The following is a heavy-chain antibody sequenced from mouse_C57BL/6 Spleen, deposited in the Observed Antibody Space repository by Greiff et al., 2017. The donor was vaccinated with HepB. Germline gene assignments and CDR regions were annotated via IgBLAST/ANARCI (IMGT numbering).Heavy chain of an antibody. CDR1: GYAFSSSW. V-gene: IGHV1-82*01. D-gene: IGHD2-2*01. J-gene: IGHJ4*01. Sequence: QVLLKQSGPELVKPGASVKLSCKASGYAFSSSWMHWVKQRPGKGLEWIGRIYPGDGDTNYNGKFKGKATLTADKSSSTAYMQLSRLTSEDSAVYCGASDGDSGYGEGCTMDYWGQGTTVTVAS. CDR2: IYPGDGDT. CDR3: ASDGDSGYGEGCTMDY.